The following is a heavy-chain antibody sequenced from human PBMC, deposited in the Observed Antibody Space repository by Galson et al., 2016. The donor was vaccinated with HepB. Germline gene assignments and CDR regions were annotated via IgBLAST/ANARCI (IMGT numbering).Heavy chain of an antibody. CDR1: GFTFGTYT. CDR3: AKDHGGYSGFDY. J-gene: IGHJ4*02. Sequence: SLRLSCAASGFTFGTYTMHWIRQAPGEGLQWVSLITGDRANAYYADSVKGRFTISRDNRKNSLYLQMNSLRTEDTALYNCAKDHGGYSGFDYWGQGTLVTVSS. D-gene: IGHD4-23*01. CDR2: ITGDRANA. V-gene: IGHV3-43*01.